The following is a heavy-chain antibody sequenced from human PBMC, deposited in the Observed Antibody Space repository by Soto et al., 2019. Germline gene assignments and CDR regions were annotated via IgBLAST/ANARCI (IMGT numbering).Heavy chain of an antibody. V-gene: IGHV1-46*01. CDR2: INPSGGST. D-gene: IGHD4-17*01. CDR1: GYTFTSYY. CDR3: ARVRPYGDYAELQDNWFDP. J-gene: IGHJ5*02. Sequence: GASVKVSCKASGYTFTSYYMHWVRQAPGQGLEWMGIINPSGGSTSYAQKLQGRVTMTRDTSTSTAYMELRSLRSDDTAVYYCARVRPYGDYAELQDNWFDPWGQGTLVTVSS.